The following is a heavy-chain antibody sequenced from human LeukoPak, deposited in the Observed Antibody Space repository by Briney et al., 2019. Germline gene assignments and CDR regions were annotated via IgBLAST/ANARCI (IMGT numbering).Heavy chain of an antibody. CDR2: IYYSGST. D-gene: IGHD3-10*01. J-gene: IGHJ4*02. CDR1: GGSISSYY. CDR3: ARFGSNPYYFDY. Sequence: ASETLSLTCTVSGGSISSYYWSWIGQPPGKGLEWIGYIYYSGSTNYNPSLKSRVTISVDTSKNQFSLKLSSVTAADTGVYYCARFGSNPYYFDYWGQGTLVTVSS. V-gene: IGHV4-59*08.